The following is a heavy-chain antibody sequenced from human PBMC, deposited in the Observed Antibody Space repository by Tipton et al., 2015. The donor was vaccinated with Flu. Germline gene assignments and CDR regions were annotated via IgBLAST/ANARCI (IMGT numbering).Heavy chain of an antibody. J-gene: IGHJ5*02. V-gene: IGHV4-38-2*01. CDR3: ARRDFSNYVSDPTNWFDR. Sequence: LRLSCAVSGDSISSDYFWGWIRQPPGKGLEWIATIHRSGSTKYNPSLKSRVTISVDTSKNQFYLEMRSVTAADMAVYYCARRDFSNYVSDPTNWFDRWGQGTLVTVSS. CDR1: GDSISSDYF. CDR2: IHRSGST. D-gene: IGHD4-11*01.